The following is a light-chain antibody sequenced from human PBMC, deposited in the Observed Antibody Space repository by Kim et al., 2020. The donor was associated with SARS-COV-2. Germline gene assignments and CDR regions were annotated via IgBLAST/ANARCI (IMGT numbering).Light chain of an antibody. J-gene: IGKJ2*01. CDR1: QSISHF. Sequence: SASVRDRVTITCRASQSISHFLNWYQQKPGRAPQLLVYATSTLQSGVPSRFSGSGSGTDFTLTISSLQPEDSAVYYCQQSYNTPFTFGPGTKLEI. V-gene: IGKV1-39*01. CDR2: ATS. CDR3: QQSYNTPFT.